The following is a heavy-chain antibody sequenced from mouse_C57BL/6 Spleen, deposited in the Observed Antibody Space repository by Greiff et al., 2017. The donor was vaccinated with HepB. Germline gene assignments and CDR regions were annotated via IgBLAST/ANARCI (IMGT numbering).Heavy chain of an antibody. Sequence: VQLQQSGPELVKPGASVKMSCKASGYTFTDYNMHWVKQSHGKSLEWIGYINPNNGGTSYNQKFKGKATLTVNKSSSTAYMELRSLTSEDSAVYYCARGGYGSSYDAMDYWGQGTSVTVSS. V-gene: IGHV1-22*01. D-gene: IGHD1-1*01. CDR3: ARGGYGSSYDAMDY. CDR1: GYTFTDYN. J-gene: IGHJ4*01. CDR2: INPNNGGT.